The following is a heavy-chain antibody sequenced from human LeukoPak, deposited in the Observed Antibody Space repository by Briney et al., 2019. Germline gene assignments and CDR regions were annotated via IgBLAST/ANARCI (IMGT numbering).Heavy chain of an antibody. Sequence: ASVKVSCKASHYTFTTYGISWVRQAPAQGLEWMGWIRADNGNTDYAQKFQGRVTMTTDTSTSTAYMELSSLKSEDTAVYYCARDNWRNPPDLYDSGTYPYFDHWGQGTLVTVSS. V-gene: IGHV1-18*01. CDR3: ARDNWRNPPDLYDSGTYPYFDH. D-gene: IGHD3-10*01. J-gene: IGHJ4*02. CDR1: HYTFTTYG. CDR2: IRADNGNT.